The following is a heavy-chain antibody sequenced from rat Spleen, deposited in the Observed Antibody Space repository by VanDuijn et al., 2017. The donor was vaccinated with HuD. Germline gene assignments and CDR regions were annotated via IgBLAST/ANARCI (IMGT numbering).Heavy chain of an antibody. V-gene: IGHV5-58*01. CDR2: LNTDGGRT. D-gene: IGHD1-10*01. CDR1: GFTFSSYW. Sequence: EVQLVETGGGLVQPGRSLKLSCVASGFTFSSYWMYWIRQAPGRGLAWVSSLNTDGGRTYYPDSVKGRFTVSRDNAENTVYLQMNSLRSEDTATYYCARENFGTTFAYWGQGTLITVSS. J-gene: IGHJ3*01. CDR3: ARENFGTTFAY.